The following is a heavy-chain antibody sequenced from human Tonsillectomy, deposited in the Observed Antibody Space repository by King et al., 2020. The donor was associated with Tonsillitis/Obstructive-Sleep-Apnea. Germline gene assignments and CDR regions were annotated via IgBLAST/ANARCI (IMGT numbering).Heavy chain of an antibody. J-gene: IGHJ4*02. Sequence: QLVQSGGGLVKPGGSLRLSCAASGFTFSNAWMSCVRQAPGKGLEWVGRIKSKTDGGTTDYAAPVKGRFTISRDDSKNTLYLQMNSLKTEDTAVYYCTTSYYDFWSGYTGYFDYWGQGTLVTVSS. CDR3: TTSYYDFWSGYTGYFDY. D-gene: IGHD3-3*01. V-gene: IGHV3-15*01. CDR1: GFTFSNAW. CDR2: IKSKTDGGTT.